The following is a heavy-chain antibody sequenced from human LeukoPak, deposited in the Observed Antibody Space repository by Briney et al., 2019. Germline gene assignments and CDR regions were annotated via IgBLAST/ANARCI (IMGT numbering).Heavy chain of an antibody. D-gene: IGHD3-22*01. J-gene: IGHJ4*02. V-gene: IGHV5-51*01. CDR3: ASPADYYDSSGYYQLDY. CDR2: IYPGDSDT. Sequence: GESLKISCKGYGYSFTSYWIGWVRQMPGKGLEWMGIIYPGDSDTRYSPSFQGQVTISADKSISTAYLQWSSLKASDTAMYYCASPADYYDSSGYYQLDYWGQGTLVTVSS. CDR1: GYSFTSYW.